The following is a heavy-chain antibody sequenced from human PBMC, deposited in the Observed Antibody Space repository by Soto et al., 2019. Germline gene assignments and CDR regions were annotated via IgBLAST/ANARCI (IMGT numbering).Heavy chain of an antibody. Sequence: EVQLVESGGGLVQPGGSQRLSCAASAFTFKNHWMHWVRQVPGKGPVWVSRITGDGSFTSYADAVKGRFTISRDNAKNTLSLQMNSLRAEDTAVYYCAREIYDDYDSSGFDHWGQGTLVTVSS. CDR2: ITGDGSFT. V-gene: IGHV3-74*01. CDR3: AREIYDDYDSSGFDH. D-gene: IGHD3-22*01. CDR1: AFTFKNHW. J-gene: IGHJ4*02.